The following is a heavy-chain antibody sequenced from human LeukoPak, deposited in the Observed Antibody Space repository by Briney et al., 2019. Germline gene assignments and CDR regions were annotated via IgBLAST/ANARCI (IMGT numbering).Heavy chain of an antibody. Sequence: GGSLRLSCATSGFTFSSCGFNWVRQAPGKGLEWVSSISSTSNDIYYADSVKGRFTISRDNAKNSLYLQMNSLRAEDTAVYYCARVGKQWLVPGQGNFDYWGQGTLVTVSS. J-gene: IGHJ4*02. D-gene: IGHD6-19*01. CDR2: ISSTSNDI. CDR3: ARVGKQWLVPGQGNFDY. V-gene: IGHV3-21*01. CDR1: GFTFSSCG.